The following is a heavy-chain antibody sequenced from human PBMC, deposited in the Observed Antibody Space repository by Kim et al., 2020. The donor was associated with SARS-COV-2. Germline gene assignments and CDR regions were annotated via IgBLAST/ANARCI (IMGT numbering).Heavy chain of an antibody. Sequence: PSLKSRVTISVDTSKNHFSLKLSSVTAADTAVYYCARSGYGGNSGLAFDIWGQGTMVTVSS. CDR3: ARSGYGGNSGLAFDI. V-gene: IGHV4-31*02. J-gene: IGHJ3*02. D-gene: IGHD2-21*02.